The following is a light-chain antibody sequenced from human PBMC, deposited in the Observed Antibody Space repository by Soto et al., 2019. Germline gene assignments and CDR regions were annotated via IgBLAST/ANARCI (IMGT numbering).Light chain of an antibody. CDR2: RSD. J-gene: IGLJ2*01. Sequence: QAVVTQSPSVSGTPGQRVIIACSGSSSNIGSNHVNWYRHLPGAAPKLLIFRSDQRPSGVPDRFSGSKSGTTASLAISGLQSGDEADYYCAAWDDSRYGVVFGGGTKLTVL. V-gene: IGLV1-44*01. CDR3: AAWDDSRYGVV. CDR1: SSNIGSNH.